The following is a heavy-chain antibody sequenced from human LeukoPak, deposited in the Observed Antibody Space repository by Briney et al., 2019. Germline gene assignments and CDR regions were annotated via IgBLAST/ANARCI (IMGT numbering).Heavy chain of an antibody. CDR2: INHSGTS. D-gene: IGHD5-18*01. J-gene: IGHJ4*02. CDR3: TRAGYSFGHCDY. V-gene: IGHV4-34*01. CDR1: GGSFSDYY. Sequence: PSETLSLTCAVYGGSFSDYYWTWIRQTPGKGREWIGEINHSGTSNYNPSLKSRVTISVDTSKNQFSLNLRSVTAADTAVYYCTRAGYSFGHCDYWGQGTLVTISS.